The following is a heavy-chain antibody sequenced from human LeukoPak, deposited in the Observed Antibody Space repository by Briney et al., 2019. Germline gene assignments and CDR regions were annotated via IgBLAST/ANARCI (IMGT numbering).Heavy chain of an antibody. D-gene: IGHD3-22*01. Sequence: GGSLRLSCAASGFTFSSYGMHWVRQAPGKGLEWVAVISYDGSNKYYADSVKGRFTISRDNSKNTLYLQMNNLRAEDTAVYYCAKDGGYYDSSPQYFQHWGQGTLVTVSS. V-gene: IGHV3-30*18. CDR3: AKDGGYYDSSPQYFQH. J-gene: IGHJ1*01. CDR2: ISYDGSNK. CDR1: GFTFSSYG.